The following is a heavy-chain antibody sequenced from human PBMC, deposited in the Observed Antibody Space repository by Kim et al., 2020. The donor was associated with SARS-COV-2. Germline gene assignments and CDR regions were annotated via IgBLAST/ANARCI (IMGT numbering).Heavy chain of an antibody. V-gene: IGHV3-7*03. D-gene: IGHD3-9*01. Sequence: GGSLRLSCAASGFTFSSYWMSWVRQAPGKGLEWVANIKQDGSEKYYVDSVKGRFTISRDNAKNSLYLQMNSLRAEDTAVYYCARDVELRYFDWSVYYYGMDVWGQGTTVTVSS. CDR2: IKQDGSEK. CDR3: ARDVELRYFDWSVYYYGMDV. J-gene: IGHJ6*02. CDR1: GFTFSSYW.